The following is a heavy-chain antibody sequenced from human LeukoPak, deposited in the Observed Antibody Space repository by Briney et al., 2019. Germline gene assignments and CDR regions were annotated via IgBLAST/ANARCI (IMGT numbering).Heavy chain of an antibody. J-gene: IGHJ3*02. V-gene: IGHV3-23*01. CDR1: GFTFSSYA. CDR3: ARGSVDAFDI. CDR2: ISGSGGGT. D-gene: IGHD3-3*01. Sequence: GGSLRLSCAASGFTFSSYAMSWVRQAPGKGLEWVSAISGSGGGTYYADSVKGRFTISRDTSENTLYLQMNSLRAEDTAVYYCARGSVDAFDIWGQGTMVTVSS.